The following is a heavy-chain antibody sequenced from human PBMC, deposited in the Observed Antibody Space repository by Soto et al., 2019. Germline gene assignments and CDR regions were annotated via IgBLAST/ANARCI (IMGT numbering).Heavy chain of an antibody. CDR2: IWYDGSNK. V-gene: IGHV3-33*01. CDR3: ASTYGDHDAFDI. Sequence: GGSLRLSCAASGFTFSSYGMHWVRQAPGKGLEWVAVIWYDGSNKYYADSVKGRFTISRDNSKNTLYLQMNSLGAEDTAVYYCASTYGDHDAFDIWGQGTMVTVSS. D-gene: IGHD4-17*01. J-gene: IGHJ3*02. CDR1: GFTFSSYG.